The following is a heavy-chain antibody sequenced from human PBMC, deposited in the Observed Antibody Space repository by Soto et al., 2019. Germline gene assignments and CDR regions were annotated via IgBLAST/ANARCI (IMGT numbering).Heavy chain of an antibody. CDR3: AKDLFFSSWPTNLYGFDV. CDR2: IDPSDSYT. CDR1: GYSFTSYW. V-gene: IGHV5-10-1*01. J-gene: IGHJ6*02. Sequence: PGESLKISCKGSGYSFTSYWISWVRQMPGKGLEWMGRIDPSDSYTNYSPSFQGHVTISADKSISTAYLQWSSLKASDTAVYYCAKDLFFSSWPTNLYGFDVWGQGTTVTVSS. D-gene: IGHD2-2*01.